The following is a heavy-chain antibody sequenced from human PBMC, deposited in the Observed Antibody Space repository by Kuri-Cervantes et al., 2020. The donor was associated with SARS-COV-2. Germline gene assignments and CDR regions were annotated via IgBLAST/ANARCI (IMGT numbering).Heavy chain of an antibody. CDR2: ISSSSSYT. V-gene: IGHV3-11*06. Sequence: LALTCAASGFTFRDYYMSWIRQAPGKGLGWVSYISSSSSYTNYADSVKGRFTISRDNAKNSLYLQMNSLRAEDTAVYYCARDDIVVVPAAMRPYYYYGMDVWGQGTTVTVSS. D-gene: IGHD2-2*01. CDR3: ARDDIVVVPAAMRPYYYYGMDV. CDR1: GFTFRDYY. J-gene: IGHJ6*02.